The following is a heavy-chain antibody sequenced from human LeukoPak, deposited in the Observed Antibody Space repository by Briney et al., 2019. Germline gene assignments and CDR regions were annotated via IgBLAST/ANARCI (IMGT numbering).Heavy chain of an antibody. Sequence: PGGSVRLSCTVSGFLVNNYYMSWVRQAPGKGLEWFSLIRDSGETFYADSVKGRFTTSRDNSKNTMFLQMNRLTVEDTAVYFCARDRAVTQLWVEFDSWGQGTLVTVSS. D-gene: IGHD4-17*01. CDR1: GFLVNNYY. CDR3: ARDRAVTQLWVEFDS. V-gene: IGHV3-66*03. CDR2: IRDSGET. J-gene: IGHJ5*01.